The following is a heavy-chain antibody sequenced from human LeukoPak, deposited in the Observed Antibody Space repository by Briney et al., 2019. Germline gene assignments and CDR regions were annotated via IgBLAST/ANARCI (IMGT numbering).Heavy chain of an antibody. Sequence: SETLSLTCTVSGGSISSYYWSWIRQPPGKGLEWIGYIYYSGSTNYNPSLKSRVTISVDTSKNQFSLKLSSVTAADTAVYYCARQTQLWFGDFDYWGQGTLVTVSS. J-gene: IGHJ4*02. CDR1: GGSISSYY. CDR3: ARQTQLWFGDFDY. V-gene: IGHV4-59*12. CDR2: IYYSGST. D-gene: IGHD3-10*01.